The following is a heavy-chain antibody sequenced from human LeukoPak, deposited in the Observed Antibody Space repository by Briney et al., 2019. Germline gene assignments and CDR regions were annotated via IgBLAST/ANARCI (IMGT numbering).Heavy chain of an antibody. D-gene: IGHD2/OR15-2a*01. CDR2: IHDSGST. Sequence: PSETLSLTCSVSGGSMTNLYWTWIRQPPGKGLEWIGDIHDSGSTRYNTSLESRVTISVDTSKNQFSLKLSSVTAADTAVYYCAKGGSTNFYYGDVWGQGTTVTVSS. J-gene: IGHJ6*02. CDR3: AKGGSTNFYYGDV. V-gene: IGHV4-59*01. CDR1: GGSMTNLY.